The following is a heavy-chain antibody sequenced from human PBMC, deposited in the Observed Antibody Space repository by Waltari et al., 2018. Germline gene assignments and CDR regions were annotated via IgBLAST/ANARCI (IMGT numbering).Heavy chain of an antibody. V-gene: IGHV4-59*08. CDR2: VIHTGST. D-gene: IGHD2-8*02. Sequence: QVQLQESGPGLAKPSETLSFRCTVSGGSVLPYSWGWIRQPPGKGLEWIGYVIHTGSTSYNPSLKSRVTISLDVSRNQFSLHLSSVTAADTAVYYCARHLERYWYYGMDVWGQGATVTVSS. J-gene: IGHJ6*02. CDR3: ARHLERYWYYGMDV. CDR1: GGSVLPYS.